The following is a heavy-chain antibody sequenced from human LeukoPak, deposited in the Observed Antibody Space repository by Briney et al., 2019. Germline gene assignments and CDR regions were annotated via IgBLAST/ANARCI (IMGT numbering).Heavy chain of an antibody. J-gene: IGHJ6*02. CDR3: ARAGYSYGYQLTGMDV. D-gene: IGHD5-18*01. CDR2: INHSGST. Sequence: SETLSLTCAVYGGSFSGYYWSWIRQPPGKGLEWIGEINHSGSTNYNPSLKSRVTISVDTSKNQFSLKLSSVTAADTAVYYCARAGYSYGYQLTGMDVWGQGTTVTVSS. CDR1: GGSFSGYY. V-gene: IGHV4-34*01.